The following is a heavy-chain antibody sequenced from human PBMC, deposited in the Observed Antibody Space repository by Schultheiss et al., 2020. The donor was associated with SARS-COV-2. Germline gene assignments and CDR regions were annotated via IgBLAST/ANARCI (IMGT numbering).Heavy chain of an antibody. D-gene: IGHD3-22*01. CDR1: GGSISSYYW. V-gene: IGHV2-70*01. Sequence: QTLSLTCTVSGGSISSYYWSWIRQPPGKALEWLALIDWDDDKYYSTSLKTRLTITKDTSKNQVVLTMTNMDPVDTATYYCAHAFCDSSGYYYMFDYWGQGTLVTVSS. J-gene: IGHJ4*02. CDR2: IDWDDDK. CDR3: AHAFCDSSGYYYMFDY.